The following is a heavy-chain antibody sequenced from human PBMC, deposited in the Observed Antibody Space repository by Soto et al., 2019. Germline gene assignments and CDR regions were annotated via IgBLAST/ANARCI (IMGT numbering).Heavy chain of an antibody. CDR1: GFTFSSYA. V-gene: IGHV3-23*01. CDR2: ISGSGGST. Sequence: EVQLLESGGGLVQPGGSLRLSCAASGFTFSSYAMSWVRQAPGKGLEWVSAISGSGGSTYYADSVKGRFTISRDNSKNTLYLQMNSRRAEDTAVYYCAKDRDDYIWGSYRVFDYWGQGTLVTVSS. D-gene: IGHD3-16*02. CDR3: AKDRDDYIWGSYRVFDY. J-gene: IGHJ4*02.